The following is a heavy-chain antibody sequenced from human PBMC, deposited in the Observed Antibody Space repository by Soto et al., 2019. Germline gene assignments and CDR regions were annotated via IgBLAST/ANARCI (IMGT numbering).Heavy chain of an antibody. Sequence: SETLSLTCTVSGGSISSSTYSWGWIRQPPGKGLEWIGTIYYSGSTYYNPSLKSRVTISVDTSKNQFSLKLISVTAADTAVYYCAGLYPYESSGYHLDYWSQGTLVTVSS. V-gene: IGHV4-39*01. J-gene: IGHJ4*02. CDR1: GGSISSSTYS. D-gene: IGHD3-22*01. CDR2: IYYSGST. CDR3: AGLYPYESSGYHLDY.